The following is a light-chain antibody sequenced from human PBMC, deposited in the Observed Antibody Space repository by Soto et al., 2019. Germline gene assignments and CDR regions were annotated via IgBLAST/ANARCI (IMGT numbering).Light chain of an antibody. V-gene: IGLV2-14*03. J-gene: IGLJ2*01. CDR1: SSDVGGYKY. CDR2: EVS. CDR3: SSYTGSDTLV. Sequence: QSALTQPASVSGSPGQSITISCTGTSSDVGGYKYVSWYQQHPGRAPKLVIFEVSNRPSGVSDRFSGSRSGNTASLTISGLQSEDEADYYYSSYTGSDTLVFGGGTKVTVL.